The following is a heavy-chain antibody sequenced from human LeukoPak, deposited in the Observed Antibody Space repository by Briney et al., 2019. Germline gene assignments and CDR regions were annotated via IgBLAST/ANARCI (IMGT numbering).Heavy chain of an antibody. J-gene: IGHJ4*02. CDR3: ARIWGSYRYFDY. CDR2: IKPDGSEK. V-gene: IGHV3-7*01. D-gene: IGHD3-16*02. Sequence: GGSLRLSCAASGFTFRTYWMSWVRQAPGKGLEWVANIKPDGSEKYYLDSVKGRFTISRDNAKNSLYLQMNSLRAEDTAVYFCARIWGSYRYFDYWGQGTLVTVSS. CDR1: GFTFRTYW.